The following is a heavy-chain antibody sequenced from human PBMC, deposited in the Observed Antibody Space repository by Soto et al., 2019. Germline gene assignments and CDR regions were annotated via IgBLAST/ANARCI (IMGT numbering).Heavy chain of an antibody. CDR2: IYPGDSDT. D-gene: IGHD3-3*01. V-gene: IGHV5-51*01. CDR1: GYSFTSYW. CDR3: ARTGYDFWSGYYTGYYYYYMDV. Sequence: PGESLKISCKGSGYSFTSYWIGWVRQMPWKGLEWMGIIYPGDSDTRYSPSFQGQVTISADKSISTAYLQWSSLKASDTAMYYCARTGYDFWSGYYTGYYYYYMDVWGKGTTVTVSS. J-gene: IGHJ6*03.